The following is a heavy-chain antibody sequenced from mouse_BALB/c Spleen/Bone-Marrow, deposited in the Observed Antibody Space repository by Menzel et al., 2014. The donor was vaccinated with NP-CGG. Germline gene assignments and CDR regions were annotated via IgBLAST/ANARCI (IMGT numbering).Heavy chain of an antibody. CDR2: IGGTDGST. Sequence: SCAASGYMFIAENMGWVRQAPGKGLEWVSGIGGTDGSTYYADSVKGRFTISRDNSKNTLYLQMNSLRAEDTAVYYCAGVVWDRARSTPNVKFWGQGTLVTVS. CDR3: AGVVWDRARSTPNVKF. D-gene: IGHD1-3*01. V-gene: IGHV5-6-2*01. J-gene: IGHJ4*01. CDR1: GYMFIAEN.